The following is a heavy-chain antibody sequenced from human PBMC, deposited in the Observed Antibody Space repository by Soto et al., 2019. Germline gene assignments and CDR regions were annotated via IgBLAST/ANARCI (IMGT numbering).Heavy chain of an antibody. CDR1: GFTFSSYS. Sequence: EVQLVESGGGLVKPGGSLRLSCAASGFTFSSYSMNWVRQAPGKGLEWVSSISSSSSYIYYADSVKGRFTISRDNAKNSLYLQMNSLRAEDTAVYFCAGDQPGHSYGYGLGYWGQGTLVTVSS. CDR2: ISSSSSYI. V-gene: IGHV3-21*01. D-gene: IGHD5-18*01. CDR3: AGDQPGHSYGYGLGY. J-gene: IGHJ4*02.